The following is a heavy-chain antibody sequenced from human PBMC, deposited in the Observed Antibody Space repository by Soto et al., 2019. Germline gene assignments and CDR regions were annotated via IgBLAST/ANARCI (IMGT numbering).Heavy chain of an antibody. CDR3: VRDFRGAVAGSEFDH. D-gene: IGHD6-19*01. Sequence: GVTRRRSSSASPIRFKPCWMHFACNNTREGLAWVSRINGNADISDYADSVKGRFTISRANAMNRLYLQMDSLRADDTGVYYCVRDFRGAVAGSEFDHWGQGNLVTVSS. V-gene: IGHV3-74*01. CDR1: PIRFKPCW. J-gene: IGHJ4*02. CDR2: INGNADIS.